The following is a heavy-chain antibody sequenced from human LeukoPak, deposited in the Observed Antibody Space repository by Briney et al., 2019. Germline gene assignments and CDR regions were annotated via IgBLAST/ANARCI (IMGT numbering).Heavy chain of an antibody. J-gene: IGHJ4*02. D-gene: IGHD3-22*01. CDR1: GFSFSIYG. CDR3: ARDLYGCGAYSSPIDY. CDR2: IWYDESNK. Sequence: GGSLTLSCAASGFSFSIYGMHWLRQAPGKGLEWVALIWYDESNKYYADSVKGRFTISRDNSKNSLYLQMNSLRAEDTAVYYCARDLYGCGAYSSPIDYWGQGSLVTVSS. V-gene: IGHV3-33*01.